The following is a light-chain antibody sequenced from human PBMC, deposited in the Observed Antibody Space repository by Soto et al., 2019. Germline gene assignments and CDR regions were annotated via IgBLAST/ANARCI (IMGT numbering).Light chain of an antibody. Sequence: EIVLTQSPATLSLSPGERATLSCRASQSVSNYLAWYQQKLGQAPRLLIHDASTRATGIPARFSGSGSGTDFTLTFTTLEPEDFAVYYCQQHINRLSFGGGTKVDIK. V-gene: IGKV3-11*01. CDR2: DAS. CDR1: QSVSNY. J-gene: IGKJ4*01. CDR3: QQHINRLS.